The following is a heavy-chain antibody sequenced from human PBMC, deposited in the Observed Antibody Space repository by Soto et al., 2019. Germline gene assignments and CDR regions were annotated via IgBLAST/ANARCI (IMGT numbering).Heavy chain of an antibody. V-gene: IGHV5-51*01. CDR2: IYPDDSDT. CDR3: ARLYFYGSGSYYPPHFFDY. D-gene: IGHD3-10*01. J-gene: IGHJ4*02. CDR1: GYRFSNYW. Sequence: GESLKISCKVSGYRFSNYWIGWVRQMPGKGLEWMGIIYPDDSDTRYSPSFQGQVTVSADKSINTAYLQWSGLKASDTAMYYCARLYFYGSGSYYPPHFFDYWGQGTLGTV.